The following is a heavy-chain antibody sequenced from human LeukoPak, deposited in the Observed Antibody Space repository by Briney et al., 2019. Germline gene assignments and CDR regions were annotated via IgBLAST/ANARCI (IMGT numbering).Heavy chain of an antibody. CDR3: GSSSSGRPADAFDI. D-gene: IGHD3-22*01. Sequence: PSETLSLTCTVSGGSISSYYWSWIRQPPGKGLEWIWYIYYSGSTNYNPSLKSRVTISVDTSKNQFSLKLSSVTAADTAVYYCGSSSSGRPADAFDIWGQGTMVTVSS. CDR1: GGSISSYY. CDR2: IYYSGST. V-gene: IGHV4-59*01. J-gene: IGHJ3*02.